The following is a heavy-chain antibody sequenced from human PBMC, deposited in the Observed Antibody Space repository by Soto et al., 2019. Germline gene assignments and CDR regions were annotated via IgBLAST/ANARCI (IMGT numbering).Heavy chain of an antibody. V-gene: IGHV4-59*01. D-gene: IGHD2-21*02. CDR3: ARDLWGYCGTDCYPLDV. Sequence: SETLSLTCTVSGGSISRYYWSWIRQPPGKGLEWIGYMYNTGSTVYNPPFKSRVTISVDTSKNQFSLKLNSVTAADTAVYYCARDLWGYCGTDCYPLDVWGQGTTVTSP. CDR1: GGSISRYY. CDR2: MYNTGST. J-gene: IGHJ6*02.